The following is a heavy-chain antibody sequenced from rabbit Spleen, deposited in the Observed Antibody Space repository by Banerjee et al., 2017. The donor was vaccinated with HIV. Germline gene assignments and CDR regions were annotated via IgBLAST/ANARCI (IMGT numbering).Heavy chain of an antibody. CDR2: IDAGSSGFT. V-gene: IGHV1S40*01. CDR3: ARDTSTSFSSYGMDL. D-gene: IGHD1-1*01. J-gene: IGHJ6*01. Sequence: QSLEESGGDLVKPGASLTLTCTASGVSFSFSSYMCWVRQAPGKGLEWIGCIDAGSSGFTYFATWAKGRFTISRTSSTTVTLQMARLTAADTATYFCARDTSTSFSSYGMDLWGQGTLVTVS. CDR1: GVSFSFSSY.